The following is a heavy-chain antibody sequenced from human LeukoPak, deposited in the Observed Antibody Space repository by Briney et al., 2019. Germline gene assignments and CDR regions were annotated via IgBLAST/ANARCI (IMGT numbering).Heavy chain of an antibody. CDR3: ARDRVWFGEFYYFDY. CDR2: ISYDGSNK. J-gene: IGHJ4*02. CDR1: GFTFSSYA. D-gene: IGHD3-10*01. Sequence: GGSLRLSCAASGFTFSSYAMHWVRQAPGKGLEWVAVISYDGSNKYYADSVKSRFTISRDNSKNMLYLQMNSLRAEDTAVYYCARDRVWFGEFYYFDYWGQGTLVTVSS. V-gene: IGHV3-30-3*01.